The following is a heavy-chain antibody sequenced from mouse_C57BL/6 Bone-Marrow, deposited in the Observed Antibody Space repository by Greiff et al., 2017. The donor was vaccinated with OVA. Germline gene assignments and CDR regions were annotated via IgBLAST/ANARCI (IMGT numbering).Heavy chain of an antibody. CDR1: GYTFTDYY. Sequence: VQLQQSGPVLVKPGASVKMSCKASGYTFTDYYMNWVKQSHGKSLEWIGVINPYNGGTSYNQKFKGKATLTVDKSSSTAYMELNSLTSEDSAVYYCARSYSSGPFDYWGQGTTLTVAS. J-gene: IGHJ2*01. CDR3: ARSYSSGPFDY. D-gene: IGHD3-2*02. V-gene: IGHV1-19*01. CDR2: INPYNGGT.